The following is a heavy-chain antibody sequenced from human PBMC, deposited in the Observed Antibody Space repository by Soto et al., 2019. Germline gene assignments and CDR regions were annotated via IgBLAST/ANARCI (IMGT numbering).Heavy chain of an antibody. CDR1: GGTFSSYA. CDR2: IIPIPGTA. CDR3: ARSQVSSTSLEIYYYYYSGRGV. V-gene: IGHV1-69*01. Sequence: QVQLVQSGAEVKKPGSSVKVSCKASGGTFSSYAISWVRQAPGQGLEWMGGIIPIPGTANYAQKFQGRVTMTADESTRTAYMELSSLRSEDTAVYYCARSQVSSTSLEIYYYYYSGRGVWGQGTTVTVSS. D-gene: IGHD2-2*01. J-gene: IGHJ6*02.